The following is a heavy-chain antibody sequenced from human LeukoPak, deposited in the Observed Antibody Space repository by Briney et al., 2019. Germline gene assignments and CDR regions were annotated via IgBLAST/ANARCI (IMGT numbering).Heavy chain of an antibody. V-gene: IGHV1-2*02. Sequence: EASVKVSCKASGYTFTGYYMHWARQAPGQGLEWMGWINPNSGGTNYAQKFQGRVTMTRDTSISTAYMELSRLRSDDTAVYYRARRDYYDSSGTQGYWGQGTLVTVSS. CDR2: INPNSGGT. CDR3: ARRDYYDSSGTQGY. J-gene: IGHJ4*02. D-gene: IGHD3-22*01. CDR1: GYTFTGYY.